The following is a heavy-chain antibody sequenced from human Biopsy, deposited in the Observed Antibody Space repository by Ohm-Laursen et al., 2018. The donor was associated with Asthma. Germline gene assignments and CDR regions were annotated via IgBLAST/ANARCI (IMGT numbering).Heavy chain of an antibody. Sequence: TQTLTLTGTLSGLSLSKTGMRVSWIRQPPGKALEWLARIDWDDDKFYSASLKTRLTISKDTSKNQVVLTMSTMDPVDTATYYCAREQQLGNFDYWGQGTLVTVSS. CDR1: GLSLSKTGMR. CDR3: AREQQLGNFDY. V-gene: IGHV2-70*04. J-gene: IGHJ4*02. D-gene: IGHD6-13*01. CDR2: IDWDDDK.